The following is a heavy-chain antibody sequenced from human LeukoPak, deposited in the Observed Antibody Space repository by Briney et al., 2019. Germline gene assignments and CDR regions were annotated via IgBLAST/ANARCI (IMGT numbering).Heavy chain of an antibody. V-gene: IGHV5-51*01. Sequence: GESLKISCKGSGYSFINYWIGWVRQMPGKGLEWMGNIYPGDSDTRYSPSFQGQVTISADRSISTAYLQWSSLKASDTAMYYCARRGYCTTTSCTEAFDIWGQGTIVTVSS. CDR3: ARRGYCTTTSCTEAFDI. D-gene: IGHD2-2*01. CDR2: IYPGDSDT. J-gene: IGHJ3*02. CDR1: GYSFINYW.